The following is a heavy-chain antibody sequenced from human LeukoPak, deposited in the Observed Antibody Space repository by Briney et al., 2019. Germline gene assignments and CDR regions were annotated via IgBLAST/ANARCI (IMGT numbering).Heavy chain of an antibody. CDR2: INPSGGST. Sequence: ASVKVSCKASGYTFTSYYMHWVRQAPGQGLEWMGIINPSGGSTSYAQKFQGRVTMTRDTSTSTVYMELSSLRSEDTAMYYCARHAVSDGYNRHNDYWGQGTLVTVSS. D-gene: IGHD5-24*01. J-gene: IGHJ4*02. V-gene: IGHV1-46*01. CDR1: GYTFTSYY. CDR3: ARHAVSDGYNRHNDY.